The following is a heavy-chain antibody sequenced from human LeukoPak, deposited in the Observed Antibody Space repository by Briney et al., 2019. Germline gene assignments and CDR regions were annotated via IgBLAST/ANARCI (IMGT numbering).Heavy chain of an antibody. J-gene: IGHJ6*03. CDR1: GYTFTGYY. CDR2: INPNSGGT. CDR3: ARDPAYCSGGSCSPHYYMDV. D-gene: IGHD2-15*01. V-gene: IGHV1-2*02. Sequence: ASVKVSCKTSGYTFTGYYMHWVRQAPGQGLEWMGWINPNSGGTNYAQKFQGRVTMTRDTSISTAYMELSRLRSDDTAVYYCARDPAYCSGGSCSPHYYMDVWGKGTTVTVSS.